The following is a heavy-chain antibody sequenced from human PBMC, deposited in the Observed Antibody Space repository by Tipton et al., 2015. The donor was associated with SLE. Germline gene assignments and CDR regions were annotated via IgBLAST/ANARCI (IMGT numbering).Heavy chain of an antibody. Sequence: SLRLSCAASGFNFVKYWMTWVRQAPGKGLEWVANVNEDGSEKYHVDSVKGRFTISRDNAKNSLYLQMSSLRVEDTAVYYCSRDIQFVGSTEYFHHWGQGTLVTVSS. D-gene: IGHD1-26*01. J-gene: IGHJ1*01. CDR2: VNEDGSEK. CDR1: GFNFVKYW. V-gene: IGHV3-7*03. CDR3: SRDIQFVGSTEYFHH.